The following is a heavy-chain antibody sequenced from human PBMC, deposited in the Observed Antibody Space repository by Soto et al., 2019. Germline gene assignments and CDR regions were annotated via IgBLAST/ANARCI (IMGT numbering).Heavy chain of an antibody. CDR3: AKNTYYDFWSGYPTNYYYYYGMDV. Sequence: PSETLSLTCTVSGGSISSSIYYWGWIRQPPGKGLEWIGSIYYSGSTYYNPSLKSRVTISVDTSKNQFSLKLSSVTAADTAVYYCAKNTYYDFWSGYPTNYYYYYGMDVWGQGTTVTVSS. CDR2: IYYSGST. J-gene: IGHJ6*02. D-gene: IGHD3-3*01. V-gene: IGHV4-39*01. CDR1: GGSISSSIYY.